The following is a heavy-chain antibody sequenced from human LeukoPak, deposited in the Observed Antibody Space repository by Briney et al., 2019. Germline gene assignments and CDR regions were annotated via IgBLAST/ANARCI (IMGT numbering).Heavy chain of an antibody. Sequence: PGGSLRLSCAASGFIFSSYEMNWVRQAPGKGLEWVSYISSSGSTIYYADSVKGRFTISRDNAKNSLYLQMNSLRAEDPAVYYCARAPRPYGYYYYGMDVWGQGTTVTVSS. CDR2: ISSSGSTI. D-gene: IGHD3-10*01. V-gene: IGHV3-48*03. CDR3: ARAPRPYGYYYYGMDV. J-gene: IGHJ6*02. CDR1: GFIFSSYE.